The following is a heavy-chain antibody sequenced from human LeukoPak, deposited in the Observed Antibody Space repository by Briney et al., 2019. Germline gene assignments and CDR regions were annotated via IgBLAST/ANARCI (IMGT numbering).Heavy chain of an antibody. V-gene: IGHV1-18*01. J-gene: IGHJ5*02. CDR1: GYTFTSYG. CDR2: ISAYNGNT. D-gene: IGHD2-2*01. Sequence: ASVKVSCKASGYTFTSYGISWVRQAPGQGLEWMGWISAYNGNTNYAQKLQGRVTMTTDTSTSTAYMELRSLRSDDTAVYYCARDPGYCSSTSCYGSVSRWFDPWGQGTLVTVSS. CDR3: ARDPGYCSSTSCYGSVSRWFDP.